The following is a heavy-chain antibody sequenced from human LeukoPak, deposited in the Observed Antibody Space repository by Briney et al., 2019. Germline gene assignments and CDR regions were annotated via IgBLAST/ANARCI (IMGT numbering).Heavy chain of an antibody. CDR3: ARELPIAARPFDY. CDR2: ISYDGSNK. Sequence: PGGSLRLSCAASGFTFSSYAMHWVRQAPGKGLEWVAVISYDGSNKYYADSVKGRFTISRDNSKNTLYLQMNSLRAEDTAVYYCARELPIAARPFDYWGQGTLVTVSS. CDR1: GFTFSSYA. D-gene: IGHD6-6*01. V-gene: IGHV3-30-3*01. J-gene: IGHJ4*02.